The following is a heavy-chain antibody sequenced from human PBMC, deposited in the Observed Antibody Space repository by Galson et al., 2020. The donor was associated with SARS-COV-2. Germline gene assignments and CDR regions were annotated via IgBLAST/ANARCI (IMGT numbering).Heavy chain of an antibody. CDR2: ISGTTTTI. V-gene: IGHV3-11*01. D-gene: IGHD2-2*01. J-gene: IGHJ6*02. CDR1: GFTFSDYY. CDR3: ARGTRRIMDV. Sequence: TGGSLRLSCAASGFTFSDYYMTWIRQAPGKGLEWISYISGTTTTIYYADSVKGRFTISRDNAENSLYLQMNSLRAEDTAVYYCARGTRRIMDVWGQGTTVTVSS.